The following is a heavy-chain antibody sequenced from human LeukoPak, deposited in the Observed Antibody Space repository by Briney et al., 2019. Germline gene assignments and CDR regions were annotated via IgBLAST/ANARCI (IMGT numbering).Heavy chain of an antibody. D-gene: IGHD2/OR15-2a*01. CDR1: GNYW. J-gene: IGHJ4*02. V-gene: IGHV3-74*01. Sequence: GSLRLSCAASGNYWMHWVRQAPGKGLVWVSHINSDGSWTSYADSVKGRFTISKDNAKNTVYLQMNNLRAEDTAVYYCVSFYEAYWGRGTLVTVSS. CDR3: VSFYEAY. CDR2: INSDGSWT.